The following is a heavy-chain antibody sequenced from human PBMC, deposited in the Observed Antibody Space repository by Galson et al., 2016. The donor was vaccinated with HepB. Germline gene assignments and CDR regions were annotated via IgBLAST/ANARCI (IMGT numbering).Heavy chain of an antibody. CDR3: ANSYCTSGVFPPQDH. CDR2: ISHDGSNK. J-gene: IGHJ4*02. D-gene: IGHD2-8*01. Sequence: SLRLSCAVSGFTFSRLWMNWVRQAPGKGLEWVASISHDGSNKYYADSMKGRFDIPRDNSKNTLYVHIKSLSAEDTAVYYCANSYCTSGVFPPQDHWGQGTLVTVSS. CDR1: GFTFSRLW. V-gene: IGHV3-30*09.